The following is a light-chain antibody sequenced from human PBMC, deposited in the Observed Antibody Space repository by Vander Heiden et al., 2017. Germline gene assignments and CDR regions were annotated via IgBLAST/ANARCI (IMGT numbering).Light chain of an antibody. Sequence: ILIPQSSDSLAVSPGERDNINWKSRQSLLYRYNNRHYLALYQQKTGQPPTLLMYWASARESGVPDRVSGSGSGTDFTLPISSLQAEDVAVYYCKKYFSTPLTFGGGTKVEIK. CDR2: WAS. CDR1: QSLLYRYNNRHY. V-gene: IGKV4-1*01. J-gene: IGKJ4*01. CDR3: KKYFSTPLT.